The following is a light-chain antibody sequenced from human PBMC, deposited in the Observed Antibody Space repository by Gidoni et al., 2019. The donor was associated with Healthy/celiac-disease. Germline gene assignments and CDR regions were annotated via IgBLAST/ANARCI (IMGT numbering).Light chain of an antibody. Sequence: DIQLTQSPSTLPASVGDRVTITCRASQSISSWLAWYQQKPGKAPKLLIYQASSLESGVPSRFSGSGSGTEFTLTISRLQPDDFATYYCQQYNSYPLTFGGGTKVEIK. CDR2: QAS. V-gene: IGKV1-5*03. CDR1: QSISSW. J-gene: IGKJ4*01. CDR3: QQYNSYPLT.